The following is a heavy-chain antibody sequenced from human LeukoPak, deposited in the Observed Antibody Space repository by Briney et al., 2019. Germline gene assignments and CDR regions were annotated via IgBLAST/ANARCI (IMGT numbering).Heavy chain of an antibody. CDR3: AKVEIGGIAAAADY. CDR1: GGTFSSYA. D-gene: IGHD6-13*01. CDR2: IIPIFGTA. V-gene: IGHV1-69*13. Sequence: GASVKVSCKASGGTFSSYAISWVRQAPGQGLEWMGGIIPIFGTANYAQKFQGRVTITADESTSTAYMELSSLRSEDTAVYYCAKVEIGGIAAAADYWGQGTLVTVSS. J-gene: IGHJ4*02.